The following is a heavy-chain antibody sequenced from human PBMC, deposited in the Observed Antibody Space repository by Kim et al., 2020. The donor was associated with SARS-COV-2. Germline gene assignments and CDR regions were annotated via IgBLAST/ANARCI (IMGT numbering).Heavy chain of an antibody. V-gene: IGHV3-74*01. CDR3: ARGAHYDFWSGYHDTAFDI. D-gene: IGHD3-3*01. Sequence: GRFTISRDNAKNTLYLQMNSLRAEDTAVYYCARGAHYDFWSGYHDTAFDIWGQGTMVTVSS. J-gene: IGHJ3*02.